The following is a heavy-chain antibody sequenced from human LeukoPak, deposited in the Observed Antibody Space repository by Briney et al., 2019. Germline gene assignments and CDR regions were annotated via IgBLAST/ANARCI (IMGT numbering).Heavy chain of an antibody. Sequence: GGSLRLSCAASAFSLSAYNMNWARQAPGKGLEWVSSISYTGTYIYYADSVKGRFTISRDNAQNSLYLQMNSLRAEDTAIYYCVRDRGTYRPIDYWGQGTLVTVSS. V-gene: IGHV3-21*04. J-gene: IGHJ4*02. CDR1: AFSLSAYN. CDR2: ISYTGTYI. CDR3: VRDRGTYRPIDY. D-gene: IGHD1-26*01.